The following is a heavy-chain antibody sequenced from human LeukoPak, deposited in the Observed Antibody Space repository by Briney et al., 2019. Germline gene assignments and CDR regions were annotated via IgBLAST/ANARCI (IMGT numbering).Heavy chain of an antibody. J-gene: IGHJ6*02. V-gene: IGHV4-34*01. CDR1: GGSFSGYY. Sequence: PSETLSLTCAVYGGSFSGYYWSWTRQPPGKGLEWIGEINHSGSTNYNPSLKSRVTISVDTSKNQFSLKLSSVTAADTAVYYCARGPGFFMDVWGQGTTVTVSS. CDR2: INHSGST. D-gene: IGHD3-3*01. CDR3: ARGPGFFMDV.